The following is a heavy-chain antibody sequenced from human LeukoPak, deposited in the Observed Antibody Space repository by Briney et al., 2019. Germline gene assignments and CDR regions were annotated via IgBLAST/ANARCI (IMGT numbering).Heavy chain of an antibody. Sequence: GGSLRLSCAASGFTFDDYAMHWVRQAPGKGLEWVSGISWNSGSIGYADSVKGRFTISRDNAKNSLYLQMNSLRAEDTALYYCAKLPFGAGIDYWGQGTLVTVSS. V-gene: IGHV3-9*01. CDR1: GFTFDDYA. J-gene: IGHJ4*02. D-gene: IGHD6-13*01. CDR2: ISWNSGSI. CDR3: AKLPFGAGIDY.